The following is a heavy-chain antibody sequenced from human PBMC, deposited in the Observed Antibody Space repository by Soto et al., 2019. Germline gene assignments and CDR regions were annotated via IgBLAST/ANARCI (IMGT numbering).Heavy chain of an antibody. J-gene: IGHJ4*02. CDR3: ARDRPYQNTAMASRFDY. V-gene: IGHV1-3*01. D-gene: IGHD5-18*01. CDR1: GYTFTSYA. CDR2: INAGNGNT. Sequence: ASVKVSCKASGYTFTSYAMHWVRQAPGQRLEWMGWINAGNGNTKYSQKFQGRVTMTTDTSTSTAYMELRSLRSDDTAVYYCARDRPYQNTAMASRFDYWGQGTLVTVSS.